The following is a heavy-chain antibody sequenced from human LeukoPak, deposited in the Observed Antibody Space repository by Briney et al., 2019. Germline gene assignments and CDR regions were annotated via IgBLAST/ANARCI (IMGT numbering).Heavy chain of an antibody. V-gene: IGHV3-21*01. Sequence: PGGSLRLSCAASGFTFSSYSMNWVRQAPGKGLEWVSSISSSSSYIYYADSVKGRFTISRDNAKNSLYLHMNSLRAEDTAVYYCARFRVAVAGTGDYFDYWGQGTLVTVSS. CDR3: ARFRVAVAGTGDYFDY. CDR2: ISSSSSYI. J-gene: IGHJ4*02. D-gene: IGHD6-19*01. CDR1: GFTFSSYS.